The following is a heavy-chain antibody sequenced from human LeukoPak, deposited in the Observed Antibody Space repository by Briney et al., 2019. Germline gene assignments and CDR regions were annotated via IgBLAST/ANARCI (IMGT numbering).Heavy chain of an antibody. V-gene: IGHV3-7*03. CDR1: GFTFSSYW. CDR2: IKQDGSEK. J-gene: IGHJ4*02. Sequence: GGSLRLSCAASGFTFSSYWMSWVRQAPGKGLEWVANIKQDGSEKYYVDSVKGRFTISRDNSKNTLYLHMNSLRAEDTAVYYCATSQVVTGLEYWGQGTLVTVSS. CDR3: ATSQVVTGLEY. D-gene: IGHD3-22*01.